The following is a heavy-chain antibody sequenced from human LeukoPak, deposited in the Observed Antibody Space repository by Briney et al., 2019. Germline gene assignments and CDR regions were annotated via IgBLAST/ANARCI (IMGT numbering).Heavy chain of an antibody. Sequence: GRSLRLSCAASGFTFDDYGMSWVRQAPGKGLEWVSGINWNGGSTGYADSVKGRFTIARDNAKNSLYLQMNSLRAEDTALYCCAREKPFYDSSGYYYPIAFDYWGQGTLVTVSS. CDR3: AREKPFYDSSGYYYPIAFDY. V-gene: IGHV3-20*04. J-gene: IGHJ4*02. D-gene: IGHD3-22*01. CDR2: INWNGGST. CDR1: GFTFDDYG.